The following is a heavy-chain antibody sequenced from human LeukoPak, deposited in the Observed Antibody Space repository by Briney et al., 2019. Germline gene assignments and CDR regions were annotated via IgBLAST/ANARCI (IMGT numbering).Heavy chain of an antibody. CDR1: GYRFTSYG. CDR2: SSAYNSNT. D-gene: IGHD2-15*01. Sequence: SVKVSCMPSGYRFTSYGMIWVRQAPGQGVDGMGWSSAYNSNTNNEKKLHGRVTMTTGTSTSSAYMELRSLRPDHTAVYYCARDLEAYCSGGTCYGGVDYWGQGTLVTVSS. V-gene: IGHV1-18*01. J-gene: IGHJ4*02. CDR3: ARDLEAYCSGGTCYGGVDY.